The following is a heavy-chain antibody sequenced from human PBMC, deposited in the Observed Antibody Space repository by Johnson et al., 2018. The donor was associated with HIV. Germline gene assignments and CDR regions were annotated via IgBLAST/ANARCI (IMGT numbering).Heavy chain of an antibody. CDR3: ARGSRYTYDNDDAYLLHAFDF. Sequence: QVQLVESGGGVVQPGGSLRLSCAASGFTFSSYAMHWVRQAPGKGLEWVAVISYDGSNKYYVESVKGRFTISRDNSKNTLYLQMNSLRAEDTAVYHCARGSRYTYDNDDAYLLHAFDFWGLGTKVTVSS. CDR2: ISYDGSNK. V-gene: IGHV3-30*04. J-gene: IGHJ3*01. CDR1: GFTFSSYA. D-gene: IGHD3-22*01.